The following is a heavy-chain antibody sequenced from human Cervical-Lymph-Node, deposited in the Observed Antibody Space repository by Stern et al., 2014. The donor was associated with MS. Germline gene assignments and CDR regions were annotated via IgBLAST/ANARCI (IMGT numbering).Heavy chain of an antibody. V-gene: IGHV4-61*02. J-gene: IGHJ4*02. Sequence: QVQLQESGPGLVKPSQTLSLTCTVSGGSISSGSYYWSWIRQPAGKGLEWIGRIYTSGSTNYNPSLKSRVTISVDTSKNQFSRKLSFVTAADTAVYYCARGSSASPLDYWGQGTLVTVSS. CDR2: IYTSGST. D-gene: IGHD2-2*01. CDR1: GGSISSGSYY. CDR3: ARGSSASPLDY.